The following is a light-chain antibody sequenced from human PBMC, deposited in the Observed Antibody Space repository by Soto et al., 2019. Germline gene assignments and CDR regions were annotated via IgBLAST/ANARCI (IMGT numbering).Light chain of an antibody. CDR1: QVISTS. V-gene: IGKV1-9*01. CDR3: QQLSSHPLT. Sequence: DIQLTQSPSFLSPSLGESVTSTCRASQVISTSLAWSHQRPGKAPRLLIYSASTLQSGVPSRFSGSGYGTDFSLTISNLQPEDFATYYCQQLSSHPLTFGGGTKVDI. CDR2: SAS. J-gene: IGKJ4*01.